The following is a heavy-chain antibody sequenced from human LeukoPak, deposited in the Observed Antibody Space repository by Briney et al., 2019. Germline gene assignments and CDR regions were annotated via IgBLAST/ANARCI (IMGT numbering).Heavy chain of an antibody. V-gene: IGHV3-30*18. Sequence: GGSLRLSCAASGFTFSSYGMHWVRQAPGKGLEWVAVISYDGSNKYYADSVKGRFTISRDNSKNTLYLQMNSLRAEDTAVYYCANHYYDSSGFGLDYWGQGTLVTVSS. CDR1: GFTFSSYG. J-gene: IGHJ4*02. D-gene: IGHD3-22*01. CDR3: ANHYYDSSGFGLDY. CDR2: ISYDGSNK.